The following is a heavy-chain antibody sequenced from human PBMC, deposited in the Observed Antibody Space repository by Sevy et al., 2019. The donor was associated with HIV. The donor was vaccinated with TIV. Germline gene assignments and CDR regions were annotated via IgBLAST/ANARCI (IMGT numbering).Heavy chain of an antibody. Sequence: ASVKVSCRASGYTFTSYDINWVRQATGQGLEWMGWMNPNSGNTGYAQKFQGRVTMTRNTSISTAYMELSSLRSEDTAVYYCARARGRCSGGSCYVLHYWGQGTLVTVSS. D-gene: IGHD2-15*01. J-gene: IGHJ4*02. CDR1: GYTFTSYD. CDR3: ARARGRCSGGSCYVLHY. CDR2: MNPNSGNT. V-gene: IGHV1-8*01.